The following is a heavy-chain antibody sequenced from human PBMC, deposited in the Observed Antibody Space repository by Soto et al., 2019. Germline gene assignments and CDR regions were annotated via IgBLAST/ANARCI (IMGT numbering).Heavy chain of an antibody. V-gene: IGHV3-30-3*01. CDR2: ISYDGSNK. Sequence: QVQLVDSGGGVVQPGRSLRLSCAASGFTFSSYAMHWVRQAPGKGLEWVAVISYDGSNKYYADSVKVRFTISRDNSKNTLYQQMNNLRAEDTAVYYYAREGYSYAPRQDKTGGFDLWGRCSLVTVS. CDR1: GFTFSSYA. D-gene: IGHD5-18*01. CDR3: AREGYSYAPRQDKTGGFDL. J-gene: IGHJ2*01.